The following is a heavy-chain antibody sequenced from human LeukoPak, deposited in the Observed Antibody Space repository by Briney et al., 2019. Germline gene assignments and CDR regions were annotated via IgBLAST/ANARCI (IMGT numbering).Heavy chain of an antibody. J-gene: IGHJ6*03. V-gene: IGHV5-51*01. CDR1: GYSFTSYW. D-gene: IGHD6-13*01. Sequence: GESLKISCKGSGYSFTSYWIGWVRQMPGKGLEWMGIIYPDDSNTIYGPSFQGQVTISADKSINTAYLEWSSLKASDAAIYYCARQGAAGKYYYYYMDVWGKGTTVTVSS. CDR2: IYPDDSNT. CDR3: ARQGAAGKYYYYYMDV.